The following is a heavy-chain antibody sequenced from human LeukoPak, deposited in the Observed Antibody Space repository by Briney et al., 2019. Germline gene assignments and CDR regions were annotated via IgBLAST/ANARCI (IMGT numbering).Heavy chain of an antibody. V-gene: IGHV3-33*01. CDR2: IWYDGSNK. J-gene: IGHJ6*02. CDR1: GFAFSSYG. Sequence: QSGGSLRLSCAASGFAFSSYGMHWVRQAPGKGLEWVAVIWYDGSNKYYADSVKGRFTISRDNSKNTLYLQMNSLRAEDTAVYHCARGTTDILTGYYYYAMDVWGQGTTVTVSS. D-gene: IGHD3-9*01. CDR3: ARGTTDILTGYYYYAMDV.